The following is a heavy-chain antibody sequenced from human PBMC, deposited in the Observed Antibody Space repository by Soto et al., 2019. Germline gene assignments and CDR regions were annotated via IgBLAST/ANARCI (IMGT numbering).Heavy chain of an antibody. CDR3: ARENYSNCAYYYGMDV. CDR1: GFTFSSYA. J-gene: IGHJ6*02. V-gene: IGHV3-30-3*01. Sequence: GGSLRLSCAASGFTFSSYAMHWVRQAPGKGLEWVAVISYDGSNKYYADSVKGRFTISRDNSKNTLYLQMNSLRAEDTAVYYCARENYSNCAYYYGMDVWGQGTTVTVSS. CDR2: ISYDGSNK. D-gene: IGHD4-4*01.